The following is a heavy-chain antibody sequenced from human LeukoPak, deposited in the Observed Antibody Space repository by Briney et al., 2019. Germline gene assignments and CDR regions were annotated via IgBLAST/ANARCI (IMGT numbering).Heavy chain of an antibody. D-gene: IGHD2-2*01. CDR3: ASGIVVVPAAMKADY. Sequence: GGSLRLSCAASVFTFSSYSMNWVRQAPGKGLEWVSSISSSSSYIYYADSVKGRFTISRDNAKNSLYLQMNSLRAEDTAVYYCASGIVVVPAAMKADYWGQGTLVTVSS. CDR2: ISSSSSYI. J-gene: IGHJ4*02. CDR1: VFTFSSYS. V-gene: IGHV3-21*01.